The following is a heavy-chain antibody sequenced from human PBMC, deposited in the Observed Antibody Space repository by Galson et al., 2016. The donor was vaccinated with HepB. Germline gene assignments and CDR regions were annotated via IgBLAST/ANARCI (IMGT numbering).Heavy chain of an antibody. J-gene: IGHJ4*02. D-gene: IGHD4-17*01. CDR3: ARDPPYGPFDY. Sequence: SLRLSCAASGFTFSSYSMNWVRQAPGKGLEWVSSISSSSNYIYYADSVKGRFTISRDNAKNSVYLQMNSLRVEDTAVYYCARDPPYGPFDYWGQGTLVTVSS. CDR2: ISSSSNYI. CDR1: GFTFSSYS. V-gene: IGHV3-21*01.